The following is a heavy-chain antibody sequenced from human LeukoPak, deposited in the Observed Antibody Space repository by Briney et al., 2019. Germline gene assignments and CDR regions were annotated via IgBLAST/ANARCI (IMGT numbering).Heavy chain of an antibody. J-gene: IGHJ4*02. CDR3: ARDGGKSLLLWFGELPCDY. V-gene: IGHV1-2*02. D-gene: IGHD3-10*01. Sequence: GASVKVSCKASEYTFTSYYIHWVRQAPGQGLEWMGWINPNSGGTNYAQKFQGRVTMTRDTSISTAYMELSRLRSDDTAVYYCARDGGKSLLLWFGELPCDYWGQGTLVTVSS. CDR2: INPNSGGT. CDR1: EYTFTSYY.